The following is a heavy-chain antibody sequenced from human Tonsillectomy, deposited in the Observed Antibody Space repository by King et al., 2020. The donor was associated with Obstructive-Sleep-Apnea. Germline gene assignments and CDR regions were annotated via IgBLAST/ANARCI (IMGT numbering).Heavy chain of an antibody. CDR1: GFTFSSYG. D-gene: IGHD5-12*01. CDR2: ISYDGSNK. Sequence: QLVQSGGGVVQPGRSLRLSCAASGFTFSSYGMHWVRQAPGKGLEWVAVISYDGSNKYYADSVKGRFTISRDNSKNTLYLQMNSLRAEETAVYYCASRGIYSGYALDYWGQGTLVTVSS. J-gene: IGHJ4*02. V-gene: IGHV3-30*03. CDR3: ASRGIYSGYALDY.